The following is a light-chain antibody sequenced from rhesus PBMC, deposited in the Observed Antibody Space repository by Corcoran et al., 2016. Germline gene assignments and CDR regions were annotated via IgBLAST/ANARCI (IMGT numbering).Light chain of an antibody. CDR1: QGISSW. J-gene: IGKJ2*01. CDR2: KAS. V-gene: IGKV1-21*01. CDR3: QQYNSAPYS. Sequence: DIQMTQSPSSLSASVGDRVTITCRASQGISSWLAWFQQKPGKAPKLLIYKASTLHIGVPSRFSGGGSGTDFTLPISSLQPEVFATYDCQQYNSAPYSFGQGTKVEIK.